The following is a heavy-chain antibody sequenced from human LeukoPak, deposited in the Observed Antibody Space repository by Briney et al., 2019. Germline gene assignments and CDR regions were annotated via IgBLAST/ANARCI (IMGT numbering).Heavy chain of an antibody. CDR1: GGSFSGYY. D-gene: IGHD2-8*01. CDR2: IYHSGST. CDR3: ARHGGIVLMVYAIRAAAAPGEYFDL. J-gene: IGHJ2*01. V-gene: IGHV4-34*01. Sequence: PSETLSLTCAVYGGSFSGYYWSWIRQPPGKGLEWIGSIYHSGSTYYNPSLKSRVTISVDTSKNQFSLKLNSVTSTDTAVYYCARHGGIVLMVYAIRAAAAPGEYFDLWGRGTLVTVSS.